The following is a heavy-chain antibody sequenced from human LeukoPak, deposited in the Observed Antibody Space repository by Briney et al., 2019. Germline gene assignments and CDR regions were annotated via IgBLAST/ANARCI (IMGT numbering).Heavy chain of an antibody. Sequence: GGSLRLSCAASGFTFSTYNMNWVRQAPGKGLEWVSSISGSSSYIYYADSVKGRFTISRDNSKNTLYLQMNSLRTEDTAVYYCAKLLGGGDCYYCEAYWGQGTLVTVSS. CDR1: GFTFSTYN. D-gene: IGHD2-21*02. V-gene: IGHV3-21*01. CDR3: AKLLGGGDCYYCEAY. CDR2: ISGSSSYI. J-gene: IGHJ4*02.